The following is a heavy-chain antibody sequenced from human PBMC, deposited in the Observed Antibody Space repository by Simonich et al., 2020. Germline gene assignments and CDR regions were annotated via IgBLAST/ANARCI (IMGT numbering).Heavy chain of an antibody. V-gene: IGHV1-2*06. J-gene: IGHJ6*02. CDR1: GYTFTGYY. CDR3: ARLPGIYYYYGMDV. Sequence: GAEVKKPGASVKVSCKASGYTFTGYYMHWVRQAPGQGLEWMGRINPNSGGTNYAQKFQGRVTMTRDTSISTAYMELSRLRSDDTAVYYCARLPGIYYYYGMDVWGQGTTVTVSS. CDR2: INPNSGGT. D-gene: IGHD3-10*01.